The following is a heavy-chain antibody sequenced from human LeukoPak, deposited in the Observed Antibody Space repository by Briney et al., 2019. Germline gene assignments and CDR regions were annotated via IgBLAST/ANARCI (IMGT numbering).Heavy chain of an antibody. CDR3: ARGDSSSSGEDLDY. CDR2: ISYDGSNK. Sequence: GGSLRLSCAASGFTFSSYAMHWVRQAPGKGLEWVAVISYDGSNKYYADSVKGRFTISRDNSKNTLYLQMNSLRAEDTAVYYCARGDSSSSGEDLDYWGQGTLVTVSS. J-gene: IGHJ4*02. CDR1: GFTFSSYA. D-gene: IGHD6-6*01. V-gene: IGHV3-30-3*01.